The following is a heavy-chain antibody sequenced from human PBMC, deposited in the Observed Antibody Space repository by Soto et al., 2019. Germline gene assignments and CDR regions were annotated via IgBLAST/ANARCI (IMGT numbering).Heavy chain of an antibody. CDR1: GGSISSSNW. CDR3: ASGAVTPYYYYGMDV. D-gene: IGHD5-18*01. J-gene: IGHJ6*02. CDR2: IYHSGST. V-gene: IGHV4-4*02. Sequence: QVQLQESGPGLVKPSGTLSLTCAVSGGSISSSNWWSWVRQPPGKGLEWIGEIYHSGSTNYNPSLKHRVTISVDKSKTQVSLKLSSVPAADTAVYYCASGAVTPYYYYGMDVWGQGTTVTVSS.